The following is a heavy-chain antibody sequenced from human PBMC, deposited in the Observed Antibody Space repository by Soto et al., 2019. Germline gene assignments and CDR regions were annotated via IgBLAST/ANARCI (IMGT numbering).Heavy chain of an antibody. CDR3: IQSRCGGDCLQSYASHYYYGMDV. D-gene: IGHD2-21*02. Sequence: QITLKESGPTLVKPTQTLTLTCTFSGFSLSTSGVGVGWIRQPPGKALESLALIYWDDDKRYSPSLSSRLTINKDTSKTPVVLTMTNMDPVDTAPYYCIQSRCGGDCLQSYASHYYYGMDVWGQGTTVTVSS. J-gene: IGHJ6*02. CDR2: IYWDDDK. V-gene: IGHV2-5*02. CDR1: GFSLSTSGVG.